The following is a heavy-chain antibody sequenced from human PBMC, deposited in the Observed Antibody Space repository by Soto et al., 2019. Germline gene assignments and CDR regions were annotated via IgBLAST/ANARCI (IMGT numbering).Heavy chain of an antibody. CDR1: GYTFTNYG. Sequence: QVQLVQSGAEVKKPGASVKVSCRASGYTFTNYGISWVRQAPGQGLEWMGWISAYNGNTNYAQKLQGRVTMTTDTSTSTAYMELRSLRSDDTAVYYCARDEQPAYYYYGMDVWGQGTTVTVSS. V-gene: IGHV1-18*01. CDR3: ARDEQPAYYYYGMDV. D-gene: IGHD2-2*01. J-gene: IGHJ6*02. CDR2: ISAYNGNT.